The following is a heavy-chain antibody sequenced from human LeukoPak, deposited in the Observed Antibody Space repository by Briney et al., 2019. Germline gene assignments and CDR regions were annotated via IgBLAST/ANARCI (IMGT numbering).Heavy chain of an antibody. V-gene: IGHV3-23*01. CDR2: ISGSGGRT. D-gene: IGHD3-9*01. J-gene: IGHJ4*02. Sequence: PGGSLRLSCAASGFTFSSYAMSWVRQAPGKGLEWVSGISGSGGRTYYADSVKGQFTIFRDNSKNTLYLQMNSLRDEDTAVYFCAKSSDYDILTGHLDYWGQGTLVTVSS. CDR1: GFTFSSYA. CDR3: AKSSDYDILTGHLDY.